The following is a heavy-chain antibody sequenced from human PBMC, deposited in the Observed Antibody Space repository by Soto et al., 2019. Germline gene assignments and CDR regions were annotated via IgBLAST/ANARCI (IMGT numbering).Heavy chain of an antibody. J-gene: IGHJ6*02. CDR3: ATTGSGNPYYYYGMDV. D-gene: IGHD3-10*01. V-gene: IGHV1-24*01. Sequence: GASVKVSCKASGYTFTSYGISWVRQAPGKGLEWMGGFDPEDGETIYAQKFQGRVTMTEDTSTDTAYMELSSLRSEDTAVYYCATTGSGNPYYYYGMDVWGQGTTVTVSS. CDR1: GYTFTSYG. CDR2: FDPEDGET.